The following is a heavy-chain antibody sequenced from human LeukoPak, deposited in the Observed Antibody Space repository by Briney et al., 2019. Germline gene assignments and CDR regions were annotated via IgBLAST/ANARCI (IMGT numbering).Heavy chain of an antibody. CDR3: AKEDTTMVTLSH. CDR2: ISGDGSRT. J-gene: IGHJ4*02. V-gene: IGHV3-43*01. CDR1: GFTFDDSL. Sequence: AGGSLRLSCEASGFTFDDSLLHWVRQPPGKGLEWVSLISGDGSRTYYADSVKGRFTISRDNSKNSLYLQMSSLTTEDTALYYCAKEDTTMVTLSHWGQGSLVTVSS. D-gene: IGHD5-18*01.